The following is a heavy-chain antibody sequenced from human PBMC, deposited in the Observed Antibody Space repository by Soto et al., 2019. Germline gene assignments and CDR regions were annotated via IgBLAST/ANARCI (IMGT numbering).Heavy chain of an antibody. D-gene: IGHD3-10*01. Sequence: QVQLQESGPGLVKASQTLSLTCNVSGGSISSGGYYWTWIRQHPGKGLEWIGNIHHSGSTFYNPSLXSXXSLSVDTSQNQFSLKLSSVTAADTAVYFCVRGVLSWGQGTLVTVSS. V-gene: IGHV4-31*03. J-gene: IGHJ1*01. CDR1: GGSISSGGYY. CDR3: VRGVLS. CDR2: IHHSGST.